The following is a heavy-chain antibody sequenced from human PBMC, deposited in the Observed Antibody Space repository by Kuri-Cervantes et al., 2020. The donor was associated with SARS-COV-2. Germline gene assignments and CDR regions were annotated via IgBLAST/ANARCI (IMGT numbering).Heavy chain of an antibody. Sequence: GESLKSSGAASGFTFSSYGMHWVRQATGKGLEWVAFIWYDGSNKYYADSVKGRFTISRDNFKNTVYLQMNSLIAEDTAVYYCARPSNFHHDSGSYVWGQGTTVTVSS. CDR1: GFTFSSYG. D-gene: IGHD3-22*01. CDR3: ARPSNFHHDSGSYV. J-gene: IGHJ6*02. V-gene: IGHV3-33*01. CDR2: IWYDGSNK.